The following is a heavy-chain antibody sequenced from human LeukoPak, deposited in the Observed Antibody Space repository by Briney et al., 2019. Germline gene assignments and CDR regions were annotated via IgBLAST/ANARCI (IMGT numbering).Heavy chain of an antibody. Sequence: SQTLSLTCTVSGGSLSSGSYFWRWIRQPGGKGLEWIGRLNTSVRPNHNPSLESRVTISVDTSKNQYSLKLTSVTAADTAVYYCARDNARGGSFSDYLRYFQHWGQGTLVTVSS. CDR1: GGSLSSGSYF. CDR2: LNTSVRP. J-gene: IGHJ1*01. CDR3: ARDNARGGSFSDYLRYFQH. V-gene: IGHV4-61*02. D-gene: IGHD5/OR15-5a*01.